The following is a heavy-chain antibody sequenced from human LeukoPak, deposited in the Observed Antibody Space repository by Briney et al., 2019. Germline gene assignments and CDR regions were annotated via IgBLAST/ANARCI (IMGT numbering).Heavy chain of an antibody. V-gene: IGHV1-18*01. CDR3: AREVEKGSSNWFDP. Sequence: RASVKVSCKASGYTFTSYGISWVRQAPGQGLEWMGWISAYNGNTNYAQKLQGRVTMTTDTSTSTAYMELRSLRSDDTAVYYCAREVEKGSSNWFDPWGQGTLVTVSS. D-gene: IGHD5-24*01. CDR1: GYTFTSYG. J-gene: IGHJ5*02. CDR2: ISAYNGNT.